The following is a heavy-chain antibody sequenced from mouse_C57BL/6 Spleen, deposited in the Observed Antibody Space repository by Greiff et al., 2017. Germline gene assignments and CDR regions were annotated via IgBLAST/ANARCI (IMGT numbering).Heavy chain of an antibody. J-gene: IGHJ2*01. Sequence: QVQLQQSGAELVRPGTSVKVSCKASGYSFTNYLIEWVKQRPGQGLEWIGVINPGSGGTNYNEKFKGKATLTADKSSSTAYIQLSSLTSEDSAVYFCAGSSTAVVATGGYFDYWGQGTTLTVSS. V-gene: IGHV1-54*01. D-gene: IGHD1-1*01. CDR3: AGSSTAVVATGGYFDY. CDR2: INPGSGGT. CDR1: GYSFTNYL.